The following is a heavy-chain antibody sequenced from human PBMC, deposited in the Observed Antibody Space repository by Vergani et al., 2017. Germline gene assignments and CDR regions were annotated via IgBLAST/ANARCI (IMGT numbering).Heavy chain of an antibody. J-gene: IGHJ4*02. D-gene: IGHD6-13*01. V-gene: IGHV4-38-2*01. CDR2: IYHSGST. CDR1: GYSISSAYY. CDR3: ARLPGSWLYYFDY. Sequence: QVQLQESGPGLVKPSETLSLTCAVSGYSISSAYYWGWIRQPPGKGLEWIGSIYHSGSTYYNPSLKSRGTMSVDTSKNHFSLKLSSVTAADTAVYYCARLPGSWLYYFDYWGQGTLVTVSS.